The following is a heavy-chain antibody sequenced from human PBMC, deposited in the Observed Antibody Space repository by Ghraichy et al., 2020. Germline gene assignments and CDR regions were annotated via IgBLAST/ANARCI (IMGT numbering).Heavy chain of an antibody. J-gene: IGHJ6*02. CDR1: GGSISSYY. D-gene: IGHD5-18*01. V-gene: IGHV4-59*01. CDR3: ARGEVWDSYGDYYYYYGMDV. CDR2: IYYSGST. Sequence: SETLSLTCTVSGGSISSYYWSWIRQPPGKGLEWIGYIYYSGSTNYNPSLKSRVTISVDTSKNQFSLKLSSVTAADTAVYYCARGEVWDSYGDYYYYYGMDVWGQGTTVTVSS.